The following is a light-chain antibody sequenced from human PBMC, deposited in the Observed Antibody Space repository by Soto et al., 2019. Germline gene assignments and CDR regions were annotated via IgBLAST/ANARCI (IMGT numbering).Light chain of an antibody. Sequence: QSALTQPASVSGSPGQSITISCTGTSSDVGGYNYVSGYQQHPGKAPKLMIYEVSKRPSGVPDRFSGSKSGNTASLTVSGLQAEDEADYYCNSYAGSNNWVFGGGTKLTVL. V-gene: IGLV2-8*01. J-gene: IGLJ3*02. CDR1: SSDVGGYNY. CDR3: NSYAGSNNWV. CDR2: EVS.